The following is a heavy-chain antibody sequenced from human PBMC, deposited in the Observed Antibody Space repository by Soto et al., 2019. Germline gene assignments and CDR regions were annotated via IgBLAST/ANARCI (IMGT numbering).Heavy chain of an antibody. D-gene: IGHD2-21*02. Sequence: ASVKVSCKASGYTFTSYGISWVRQAPGQGLEWMGWISAYKGNTNYAQKLQGRVTMTTDRSTSTAYMELRSLTSDDTAVYYCARDWGGDCYFTYNYHGMDVWGQGTTVTVSS. CDR3: ARDWGGDCYFTYNYHGMDV. V-gene: IGHV1-18*04. CDR1: GYTFTSYG. J-gene: IGHJ6*02. CDR2: ISAYKGNT.